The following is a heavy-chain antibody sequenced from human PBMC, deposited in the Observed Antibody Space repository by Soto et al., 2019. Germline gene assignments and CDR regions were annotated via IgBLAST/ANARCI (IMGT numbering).Heavy chain of an antibody. CDR3: ALRITMIVDHLEFDY. J-gene: IGHJ4*02. D-gene: IGHD3-22*01. CDR2: ISGRGGST. CDR1: GFTFSSSA. V-gene: IGHV3-23*01. Sequence: LRLSCAASGFTFSSSAMSCVRPAPGQGLEWVSAISGRGGSTYYADSVKGRFTISRDNSQNTRYLQMNSLRAEDTAVYYCALRITMIVDHLEFDYAGQGTLVTGSS.